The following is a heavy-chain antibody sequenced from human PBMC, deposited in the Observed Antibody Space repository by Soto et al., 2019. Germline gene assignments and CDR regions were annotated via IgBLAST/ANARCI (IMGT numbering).Heavy chain of an antibody. J-gene: IGHJ6*02. D-gene: IGHD6-19*01. CDR2: LDQSGGT. CDR1: GGSISSYY. Sequence: PSETLSLTCTVSGGSISSYYWNWIRQSPGKGLEWIGELDQSGGTNYNPSLKSRAIISDDTSKNQFSLTLTSVTAADTAVYYCAREDSYGWSGECLDVWAQGTTVTVSS. CDR3: AREDSYGWSGECLDV. V-gene: IGHV4-34*01.